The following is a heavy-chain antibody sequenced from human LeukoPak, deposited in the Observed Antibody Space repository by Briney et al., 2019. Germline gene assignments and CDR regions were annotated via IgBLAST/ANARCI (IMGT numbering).Heavy chain of an antibody. D-gene: IGHD2-2*01. CDR2: INPNTGET. J-gene: IGHJ4*02. Sequence: ASVKVSCKASGYTFTGYYMHWVRQAPGQGLEWMGWINPNTGETNSAQKFQGRVTITRDTTINTAYMELTRLTSDDTAVYYCASYPRYSSTPPFDYWGQGTLVTVSP. V-gene: IGHV1-2*02. CDR1: GYTFTGYY. CDR3: ASYPRYSSTPPFDY.